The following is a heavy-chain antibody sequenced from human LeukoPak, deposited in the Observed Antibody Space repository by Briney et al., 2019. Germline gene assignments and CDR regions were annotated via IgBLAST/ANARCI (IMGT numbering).Heavy chain of an antibody. J-gene: IGHJ3*02. CDR2: INWNGGST. D-gene: IGHD6-19*01. CDR1: GFTFDDYG. CDR3: ARNRQWLAYDAFDI. V-gene: IGHV3-20*04. Sequence: GGSLRLSCAASGFTFDDYGMSWVRQAPGKGLEWVSGINWNGGSTGYADSVKGRFTISRDNAKNSLYLQMNSLRAEDTAVYYCARNRQWLAYDAFDIWGQGTMVTVSS.